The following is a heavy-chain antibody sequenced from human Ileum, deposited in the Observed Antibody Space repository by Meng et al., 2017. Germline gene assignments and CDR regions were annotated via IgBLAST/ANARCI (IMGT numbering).Heavy chain of an antibody. V-gene: IGHV4-4*02. D-gene: IGHD2-2*01. CDR3: ARVVGGPASMSGWFDP. J-gene: IGHJ5*01. CDR2: IYHSGSP. CDR1: AGSVGSGNG. Sequence: VQLRESGPGLGKPAGTLSLPLAVSAGSVGSGNGCTWVRQAPGKGLEWIGEIYHSGSPNYNPSLKSRVTISVDKSQNQFSLKLNSVTAADTAVYYCARVVGGPASMSGWFDPWGQGTLVTVSS.